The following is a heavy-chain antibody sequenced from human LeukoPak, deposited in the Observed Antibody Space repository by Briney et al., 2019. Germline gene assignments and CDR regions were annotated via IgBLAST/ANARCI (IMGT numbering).Heavy chain of an antibody. CDR2: ISSSSSYI. D-gene: IGHD3-9*01. CDR1: GFTFSSYS. Sequence: GGPLRLSCAASGFTFSSYSMNWVRQAPGKGLEWVSSISSSSSYIYYADSVKGRFTISRDNAKNSLYLQMNSLRAEDTAVYYCARDRQVDILTGYYITPQLFFDYWGQGTLVTVSS. CDR3: ARDRQVDILTGYYITPQLFFDY. V-gene: IGHV3-21*01. J-gene: IGHJ4*02.